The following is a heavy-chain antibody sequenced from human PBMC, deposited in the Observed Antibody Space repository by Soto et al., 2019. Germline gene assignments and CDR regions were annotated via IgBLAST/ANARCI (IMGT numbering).Heavy chain of an antibody. V-gene: IGHV2-70*01. J-gene: IGHJ3*02. D-gene: IGHD5-18*01. CDR2: IDWDDDK. Sequence: TLSLTCTVSGGSVSSSSFYWSWIRQPPGKALEWLALIDWDDDKYYSTSLKTSLTISKDTYKNQVVLTMTNMDPVDTATYYCARMGEGIQLMDAFDIWGQGTMVTVSS. CDR1: GGSVSSSSFY. CDR3: ARMGEGIQLMDAFDI.